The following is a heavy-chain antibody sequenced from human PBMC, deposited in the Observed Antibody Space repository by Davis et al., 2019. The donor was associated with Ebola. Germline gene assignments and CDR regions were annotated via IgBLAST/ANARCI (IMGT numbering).Heavy chain of an antibody. CDR3: ARMYSGSPEGGDY. CDR1: GGSISNYY. Sequence: MPSETLSLTCTVSGGSISNYYWSWIRQPPGKGLEWIGYIYYTGGTNYNPSLTSRVTISLDTSTNQFSLQLSSVTAADTAVYYCARMYSGSPEGGDYWGQGTLVIVSS. V-gene: IGHV4-59*01. D-gene: IGHD1-26*01. CDR2: IYYTGGT. J-gene: IGHJ4*02.